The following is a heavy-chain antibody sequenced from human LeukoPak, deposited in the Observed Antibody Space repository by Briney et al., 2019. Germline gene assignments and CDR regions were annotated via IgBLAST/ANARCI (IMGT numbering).Heavy chain of an antibody. CDR2: INHSGST. J-gene: IGHJ4*02. CDR1: GGSFSGYY. D-gene: IGHD2-2*01. CDR3: ARGEGEVVPAAHFDY. Sequence: SGTLSLTCAVYGGSFSGYYWSWIRQPPGKGLEWIGEINHSGSTNYNPSLKSRVTISVDTSKNQFSLKLSSVTAADTAVYYCARGEGEVVPAAHFDYWGQGTLVTVSS. V-gene: IGHV4-34*01.